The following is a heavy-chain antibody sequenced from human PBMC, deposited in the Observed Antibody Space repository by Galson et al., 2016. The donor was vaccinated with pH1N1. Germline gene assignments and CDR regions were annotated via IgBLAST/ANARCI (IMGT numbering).Heavy chain of an antibody. V-gene: IGHV4-4*07. CDR1: GYSISSGYF. CDR2: IYTSGST. J-gene: IGHJ4*02. Sequence: ETLSLTCNVSGYSISSGYFWGWIRQSAGRGLEWIGRIYTSGSTNYNPSLNSRVTMSVDSSKNQFSLRLTSVTAADTGVYFCASSPIASGGDYYFDSWGQGTPVAVSS. CDR3: ASSPIASGGDYYFDS. D-gene: IGHD2-21*01.